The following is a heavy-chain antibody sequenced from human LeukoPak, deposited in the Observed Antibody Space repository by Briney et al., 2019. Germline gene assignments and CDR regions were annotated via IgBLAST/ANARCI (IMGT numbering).Heavy chain of an antibody. V-gene: IGHV3-23*01. D-gene: IGHD5-12*01. Sequence: GGSLRLSCSASGFTFSTHAMSWVRQSPGRGLEWVSAISSTGGSTYYADSVKGRFTISRDNSKNTLSLQMNSLRAEDTAVYYCAKDPYRASSGLVDYWGQGTLVTVSS. CDR2: ISSTGGST. CDR3: AKDPYRASSGLVDY. CDR1: GFTFSTHA. J-gene: IGHJ4*02.